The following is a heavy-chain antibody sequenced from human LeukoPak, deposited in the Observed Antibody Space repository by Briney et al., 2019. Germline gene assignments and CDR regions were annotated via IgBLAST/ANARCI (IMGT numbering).Heavy chain of an antibody. CDR2: ISSSSYI. CDR3: ARDREVVPAAMYYYYGMDV. Sequence: GGSLRLSCAASGFTFSSYSMNWVRQAPGKGLEWVSSISSSSYIYYADSVKGRFTISRDNAKNSLYLQMNSLRAEDTAVYYCARDREVVPAAMYYYYGMDVWGQGTTVTVSS. J-gene: IGHJ6*02. CDR1: GFTFSSYS. D-gene: IGHD2-2*01. V-gene: IGHV3-21*01.